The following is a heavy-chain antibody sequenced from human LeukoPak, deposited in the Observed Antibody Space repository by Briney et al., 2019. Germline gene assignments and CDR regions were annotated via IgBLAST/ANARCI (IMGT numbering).Heavy chain of an antibody. CDR3: ARVANYYDSSGYYY. CDR2: INPNSGGT. V-gene: IGHV1-2*02. J-gene: IGHJ4*02. D-gene: IGHD3-22*01. Sequence: ASVKVSCKASGYTFTGYYMHWVRQAPGQGLEWMGWINPNSGGTNYAQKFQGRVTMTRDTSISTAYMELSRLRSDDTAVYYCARVANYYDSSGYYYWGRGTLVTVSS. CDR1: GYTFTGYY.